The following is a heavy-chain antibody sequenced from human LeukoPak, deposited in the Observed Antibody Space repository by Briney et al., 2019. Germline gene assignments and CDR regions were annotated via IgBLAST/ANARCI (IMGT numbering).Heavy chain of an antibody. D-gene: IGHD2-15*01. J-gene: IGHJ3*02. CDR3: ARDMGVVVAATPGGRVWDDAFDI. CDR1: GFTFSSYS. V-gene: IGHV3-21*01. Sequence: PGGSLRLSCAASGFTFSSYSMNWVRQAPGKGLEWVSSISSSSSYIYYADSVKGRFTISRDNAKNSLYLQMNSLRAEDTAVYYCARDMGVVVAATPGGRVWDDAFDIWGQGTMVTVSS. CDR2: ISSSSSYI.